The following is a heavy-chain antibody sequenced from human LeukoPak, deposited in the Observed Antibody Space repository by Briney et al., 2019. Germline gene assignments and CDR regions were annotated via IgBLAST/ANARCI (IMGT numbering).Heavy chain of an antibody. D-gene: IGHD4-17*01. CDR3: ARGATVSPYYYYYGMDV. V-gene: IGHV4-59*01. Sequence: LETLSLTCTVSGGSISSYYWSWIRQPPGKGLEWIGYIYYSGSTNYNPSLKSRVTISVDTSKNQFSLKLSSVTAADTAVYYCARGATVSPYYYYYGMDVWGQGTTVTVSS. J-gene: IGHJ6*02. CDR1: GGSISSYY. CDR2: IYYSGST.